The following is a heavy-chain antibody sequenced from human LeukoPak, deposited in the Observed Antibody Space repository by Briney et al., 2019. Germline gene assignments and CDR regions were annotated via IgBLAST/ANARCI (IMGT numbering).Heavy chain of an antibody. CDR3: AKTDSGGYHRGNYDF. CDR2: ISSISSYI. D-gene: IGHD3-22*01. V-gene: IGHV3-21*04. CDR1: GFNFNDYT. Sequence: PGGSLRLSCEASGFNFNDYTMNWVRQAPGKGLEWVSSISSISSYIYYADSVKGRFTISRDNSKSTLYLQMNSLRAEDTAIYYCAKTDSGGYHRGNYDFWGQGTLVTVSS. J-gene: IGHJ4*02.